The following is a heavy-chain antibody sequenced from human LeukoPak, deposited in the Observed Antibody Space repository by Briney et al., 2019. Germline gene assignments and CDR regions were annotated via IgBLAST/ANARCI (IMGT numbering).Heavy chain of an antibody. CDR2: IGANGYYT. CDR3: AKDTEKMTGGYDAFYI. J-gene: IGHJ3*02. D-gene: IGHD3-16*01. CDR1: GFSFSSYA. V-gene: IGHV3-23*01. Sequence: GGSLRLSCAASGFSFSSYAMTWVRQAPGKGLEWVSAIGANGYYTYYSDSVKGRFTISRDNSENTLYLQMNSLRAEDTAIYYCAKDTEKMTGGYDAFYIWGQGTMVIVSS.